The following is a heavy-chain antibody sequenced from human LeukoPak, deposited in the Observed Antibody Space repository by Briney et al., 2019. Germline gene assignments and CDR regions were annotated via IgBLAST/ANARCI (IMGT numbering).Heavy chain of an antibody. CDR3: ARATGKFDY. CDR1: GGSISSGGYY. J-gene: IGHJ4*02. Sequence: PSQTLSLTCTVSGGSISSGGYYWSWIRQPPGKGLEWIGYIYHSGSTYYNPSLKSRVTISVDRSKNQFPLKLSSVTAADTAVYYCARATGKFDYWGQGTLVTVSS. D-gene: IGHD1-14*01. CDR2: IYHSGST. V-gene: IGHV4-30-2*01.